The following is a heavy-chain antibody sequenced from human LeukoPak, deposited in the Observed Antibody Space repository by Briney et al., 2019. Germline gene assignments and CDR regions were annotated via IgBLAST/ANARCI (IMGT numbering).Heavy chain of an antibody. CDR3: ATLRGHSGASY. V-gene: IGHV1-24*01. D-gene: IGHD3-3*01. Sequence: ASGKVSCEVSGDTLTELSMHWVRQAPGKGLEWMGGFDPEDGETIYAQKFQGRVTMTEDTSTDTAYMELSSLRSEDTAVYYCATLRGHSGASYWVQGTLVTVSS. CDR2: FDPEDGET. J-gene: IGHJ4*02. CDR1: GDTLTELS.